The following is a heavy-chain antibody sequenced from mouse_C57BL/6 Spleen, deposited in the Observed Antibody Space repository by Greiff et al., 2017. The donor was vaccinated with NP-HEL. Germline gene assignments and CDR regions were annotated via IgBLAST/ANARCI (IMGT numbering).Heavy chain of an antibody. CDR1: GYTFTDYY. CDR2: IYPGSGNT. V-gene: IGHV1-76*01. J-gene: IGHJ4*01. Sequence: QVQLKESGAELVRPGASVKLSCKASGYTFTDYYINWVKQRPGQGLEWIARIYPGSGNTYYNEKFKGKATLTAEKSSSTAYMQLSSLTSEDSAVYVCARGGGYYAMDYWGKGTSVTVSS. CDR3: ARGGGYYAMDY.